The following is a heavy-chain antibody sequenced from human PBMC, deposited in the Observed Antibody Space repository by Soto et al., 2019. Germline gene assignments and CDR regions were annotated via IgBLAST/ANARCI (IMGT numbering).Heavy chain of an antibody. V-gene: IGHV1-3*01. D-gene: IGHD3-22*01. J-gene: IGHJ3*02. CDR2: INAGNGNT. Sequence: ASVKVSCKASGYTFTSYAMHWVRQAPGQRLEWMGWINAGNGNTKYSQKFQGRVTITRDTSASTAYMELSSLRSEDTAVYYCARSIDSSGSRLSGVSIWGQGTMVTVS. CDR3: ARSIDSSGSRLSGVSI. CDR1: GYTFTSYA.